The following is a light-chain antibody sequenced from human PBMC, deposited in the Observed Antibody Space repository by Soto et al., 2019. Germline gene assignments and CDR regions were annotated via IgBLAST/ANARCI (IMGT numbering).Light chain of an antibody. CDR2: TTS. Sequence: EIVLTQSPGTLSLSPGEGATLSCRASQSVDSNHVAWYQQKPGQTPRLLIYTTSYRASGIPDRFTGSGSGTDFSLTISKLEHEDFVVYYCLQYGGSPTFGQGTKVEFK. V-gene: IGKV3-20*01. CDR3: LQYGGSPT. CDR1: QSVDSNH. J-gene: IGKJ1*01.